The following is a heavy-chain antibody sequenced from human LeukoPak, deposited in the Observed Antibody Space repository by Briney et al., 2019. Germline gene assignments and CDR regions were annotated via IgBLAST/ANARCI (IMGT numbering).Heavy chain of an antibody. J-gene: IGHJ4*02. V-gene: IGHV3-48*01. CDR2: ISSSSTI. CDR1: GFTFSSYS. CDR3: ARAPALYRFDY. Sequence: PGGSLRLSCAASGFTFSSYSMNWVRQAPGKGLEWVSYISSSSTIYYADSVKGRFTISRDNAKNSLYLQMNSLRAEDTAVYYCARAPALYRFDYWGQGTLVTVSS. D-gene: IGHD2-2*02.